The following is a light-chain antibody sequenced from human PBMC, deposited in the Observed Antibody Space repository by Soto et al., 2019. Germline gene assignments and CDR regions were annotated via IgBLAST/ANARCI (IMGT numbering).Light chain of an antibody. CDR3: QQYNNWPPVT. Sequence: EIVLTQSPATLSLSPGERATLSCRASQSVINYLAWYQQKPGQAPRLLIYGASNRATGIPDRFSGSGSGTEFTLTISSLQSEDFAVYYCQQYNNWPPVTFGPGTKVDI. V-gene: IGKV3D-15*01. CDR1: QSVINY. J-gene: IGKJ3*01. CDR2: GAS.